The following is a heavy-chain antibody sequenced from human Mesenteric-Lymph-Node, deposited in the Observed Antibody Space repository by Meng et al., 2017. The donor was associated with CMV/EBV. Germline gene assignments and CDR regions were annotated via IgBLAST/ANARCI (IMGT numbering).Heavy chain of an antibody. CDR2: ISSSGSTL. CDR3: ARDDGEYCGGDCWGAFDI. D-gene: IGHD2-21*01. CDR1: TFGDCY. Sequence: TFGDCYMSWIRQAPGKGLEWVSYISSSGSTLYYAGSVKGRFTISRDNAKNSLYLQMNSLRAEDTALYYCARDDGEYCGGDCWGAFDIWGQGTMVTVSS. J-gene: IGHJ3*02. V-gene: IGHV3-11*01.